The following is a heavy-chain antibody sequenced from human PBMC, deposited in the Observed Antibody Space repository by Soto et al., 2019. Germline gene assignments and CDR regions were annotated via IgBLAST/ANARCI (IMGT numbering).Heavy chain of an antibody. V-gene: IGHV4-31*03. D-gene: IGHD4-17*01. CDR1: GVSISSGGYY. CDR3: ARGEPYGDFAY. Sequence: QVQLQESGPRLVKPSQTLSLTCNVSGVSISSGGYYWSWIRQHPGKGLEWIGYIYYNGNTYYNPSLERRTTISRDTSKNQFSLMVTSVSAADTAVYYCARGEPYGDFAYWGQGALVTVSS. CDR2: IYYNGNT. J-gene: IGHJ4*02.